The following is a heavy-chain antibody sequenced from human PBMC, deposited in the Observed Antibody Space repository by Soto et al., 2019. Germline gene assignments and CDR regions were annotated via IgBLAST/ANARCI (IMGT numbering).Heavy chain of an antibody. J-gene: IGHJ5*02. CDR3: ARVPRYSFEIVQVPAVMFEDWFDP. D-gene: IGHD2-2*01. CDR2: INTGNGKT. Sequence: GSAKVSSKASGYIFMIFALHWVRQAPGQTFEWMGRINTGNGKTEYSQKFQGRITIIRDTSASTAYMELSDLRSEDTAVYYCARVPRYSFEIVQVPAVMFEDWFDPWGQGTLVTVSS. V-gene: IGHV1-3*04. CDR1: GYIFMIFA.